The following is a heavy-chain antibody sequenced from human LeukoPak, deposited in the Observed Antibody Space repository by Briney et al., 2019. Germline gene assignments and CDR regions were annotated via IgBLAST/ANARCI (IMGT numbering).Heavy chain of an antibody. CDR1: GGSFSGYY. J-gene: IGHJ4*02. CDR2: INHSGST. CDR3: ARGGPQWRRDFDY. V-gene: IGHV4-34*01. D-gene: IGHD6-19*01. Sequence: SETLSLTCAVYGGSFSGYYWSWIRQPPGKGLEWIGEINHSGSTNYNPSLKSRVTISVDTSKNQFSLKLSSVTAADTAVYYYARGGPQWRRDFDYWGQGTLVTVSS.